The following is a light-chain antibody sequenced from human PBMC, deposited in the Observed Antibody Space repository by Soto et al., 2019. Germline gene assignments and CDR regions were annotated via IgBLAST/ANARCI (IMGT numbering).Light chain of an antibody. CDR2: DAS. CDR3: LDYVNVSYT. J-gene: IGKJ2*01. CDR1: QDISNY. V-gene: IGKV1-33*01. Sequence: EIQMTQSPSSLSASVGDRVTITCQASQDISNYLNWYQQKPGKAPKLLIYDASNLETGVPSRFSGSGSGPDFTFPPSRFHLKVIAIYSWLDYVNVSYTFDQGPKPE.